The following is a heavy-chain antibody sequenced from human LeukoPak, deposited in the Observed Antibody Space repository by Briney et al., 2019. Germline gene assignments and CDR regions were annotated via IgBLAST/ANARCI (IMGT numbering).Heavy chain of an antibody. Sequence: GASVKVSYMASGYTFTSYGISWVRQAPGQGLEWMGWISAYNGNTNYAQKLQGRVTMAPDTSTSTAYMELRSLRSDDTAVYYCARLPRFSDLGYFEYRRPGTMVTASS. CDR3: ARLPRFSDLGYFEY. J-gene: IGHJ4*02. CDR2: ISAYNGNT. CDR1: GYTFTSYG. D-gene: IGHD3-3*01. V-gene: IGHV1-18*01.